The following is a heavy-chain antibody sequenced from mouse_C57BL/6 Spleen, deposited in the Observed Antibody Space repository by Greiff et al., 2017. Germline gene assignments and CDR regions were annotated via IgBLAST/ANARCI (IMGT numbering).Heavy chain of an antibody. D-gene: IGHD2-2*01. J-gene: IGHJ3*01. CDR2: INPGSGGT. CDR1: GYAFTNYL. Sequence: QVQLQQSGAELVRPGTSVKVSCKASGYAFTNYLIEWVKQRPGQGLEWIGVINPGSGGTNYNEKFKGKATLTADKSSSTAYMQLSSLTSEDSAVYFCARSRVTTSRFAYWGQGTLVTVSA. CDR3: ARSRVTTSRFAY. V-gene: IGHV1-54*01.